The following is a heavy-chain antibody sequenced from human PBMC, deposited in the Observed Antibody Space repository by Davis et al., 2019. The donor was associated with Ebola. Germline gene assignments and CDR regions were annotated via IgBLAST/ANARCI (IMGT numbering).Heavy chain of an antibody. V-gene: IGHV3-48*02. Sequence: GESLKISCAASGFTFSSYSMNWVRQAPGKGLEWVSYISSSSSTIYYADSVKGRFTISRDNAKNSLYLQMNSLRDEDTAVYYCARGALYMVQGVIIAHYYYYGMDVWGQGTTVTVSS. CDR2: ISSSSSTI. CDR3: ARGALYMVQGVIIAHYYYYGMDV. D-gene: IGHD3-10*01. J-gene: IGHJ6*02. CDR1: GFTFSSYS.